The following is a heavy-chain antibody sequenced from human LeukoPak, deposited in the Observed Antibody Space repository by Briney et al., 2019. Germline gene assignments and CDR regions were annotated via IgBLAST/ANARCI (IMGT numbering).Heavy chain of an antibody. V-gene: IGHV3-15*01. Sequence: PGGSLRLSCAASGFSFSNAWMSWVGQAPGKGLEWVGRTKSKTDGGTTEYAATVKGRLTISRDDSKNTLYLQMNSLKTEEPAVYYCTTDQVDFWSGYYPKYWGQGTLVTVSS. J-gene: IGHJ4*02. D-gene: IGHD3-3*01. CDR1: GFSFSNAW. CDR3: TTDQVDFWSGYYPKY. CDR2: TKSKTDGGTT.